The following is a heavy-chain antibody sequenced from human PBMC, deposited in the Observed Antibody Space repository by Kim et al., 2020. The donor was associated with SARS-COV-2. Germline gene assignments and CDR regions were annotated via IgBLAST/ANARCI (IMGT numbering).Heavy chain of an antibody. Sequence: GGSLRLSCAASGFSFSSYAMNWVRQGPGKGLEWVSTISNNGGATFYADSVKGRFTISRDNSKNTLYLQMNSLRADDTAVYYCAKKGGLGESGSTLPHHFDVWDQGALLTVSS. V-gene: IGHV3-23*01. D-gene: IGHD3-10*01. CDR2: ISNNGGAT. CDR1: GFSFSSYA. J-gene: IGHJ4*02. CDR3: AKKGGLGESGSTLPHHFDV.